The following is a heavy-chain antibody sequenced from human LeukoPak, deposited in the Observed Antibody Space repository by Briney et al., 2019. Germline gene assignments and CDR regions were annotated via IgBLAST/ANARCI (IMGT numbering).Heavy chain of an antibody. D-gene: IGHD3-9*01. V-gene: IGHV3-15*01. CDR1: GFPFTIAW. CDR3: TAYYDFLTGYNTRRDY. Sequence: PGGSLRLSCAASGFPFTIAWMSGVRQAPGNGLEGIGRIRSKNDGGTTDYAAPVKGKFTISRDDSKSTLYLHMSSLTTEDTAIYYCTAYYDFLTGYNTRRDYWGRGTLVTVSP. J-gene: IGHJ4*02. CDR2: IRSKNDGGTT.